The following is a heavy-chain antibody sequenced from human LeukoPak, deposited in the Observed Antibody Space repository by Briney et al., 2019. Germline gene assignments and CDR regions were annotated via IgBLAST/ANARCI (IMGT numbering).Heavy chain of an antibody. J-gene: IGHJ3*02. D-gene: IGHD3-22*01. CDR3: ARNYYDSSGYYPRGAFDI. CDR2: ISSSSSYI. V-gene: IGHV3-21*01. CDR1: GFTFSSCS. Sequence: GGSLRLSCAASGFTFSSCSMNWVRQAPGKGLEWVSSISSSSSYIYYADSVKGRFTISRDNAKNSLYLQMNSLRAEDTAVYYSARNYYDSSGYYPRGAFDIWGQGTMVTVSS.